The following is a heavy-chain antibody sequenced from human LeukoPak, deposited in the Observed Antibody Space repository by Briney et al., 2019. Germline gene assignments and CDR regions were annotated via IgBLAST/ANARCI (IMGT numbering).Heavy chain of an antibody. Sequence: PVASVKVSCKAFGYTFTSYYMHWVRQAPGQGLEWTGIINPSGGSTSYAQKFQGRVTMTRDTSTSTVYMELSSLRSEDTAVYYCARESAQEHQGFDYWGQGTLVTVSS. J-gene: IGHJ4*02. CDR3: ARESAQEHQGFDY. D-gene: IGHD1-26*01. CDR2: INPSGGST. CDR1: GYTFTSYY. V-gene: IGHV1-46*01.